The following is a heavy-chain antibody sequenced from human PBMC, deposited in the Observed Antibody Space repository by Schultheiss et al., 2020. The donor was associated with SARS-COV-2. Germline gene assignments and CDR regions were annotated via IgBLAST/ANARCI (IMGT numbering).Heavy chain of an antibody. CDR3: ARDGSSSGNYYYYYGMDV. CDR2: ISYDGSNK. V-gene: IGHV3-30*03. D-gene: IGHD6-6*01. Sequence: GGSLRLSCVASGFRFSYYSMSGVRRAPGKGLEWVAVISYDGSNKYYADSVKGRFTISRDNSKNTLYLQMNSLRAEDTAVYYCARDGSSSGNYYYYYGMDVWGQGTTVTVSS. J-gene: IGHJ6*02. CDR1: GFRFSYYS.